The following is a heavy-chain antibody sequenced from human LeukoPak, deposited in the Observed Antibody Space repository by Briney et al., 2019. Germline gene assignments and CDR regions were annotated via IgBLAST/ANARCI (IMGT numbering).Heavy chain of an antibody. Sequence: PGGSLRLSCAASGFTFSSYGMHWVRQAPGKGLEWAAVIWYDGSNKYYADSVKGRFTISRVNSKNTLYLQMNSLRAEDTAVYYCAKPGYGDYYLDYWGPGTLVTVSS. J-gene: IGHJ4*02. CDR3: AKPGYGDYYLDY. CDR2: IWYDGSNK. D-gene: IGHD4-17*01. V-gene: IGHV3-33*06. CDR1: GFTFSSYG.